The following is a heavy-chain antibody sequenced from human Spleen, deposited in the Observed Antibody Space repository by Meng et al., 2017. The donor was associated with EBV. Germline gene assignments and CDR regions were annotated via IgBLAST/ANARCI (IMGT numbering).Heavy chain of an antibody. D-gene: IGHD1-7*01. V-gene: IGHV4-4*02. CDR3: AAVLASTGTK. CDR1: GGSIRSVNW. J-gene: IGHJ4*02. CDR2: FFHSGNT. Sequence: QLHLPGAGPGLVKPSGTLSFTCAVSGGSIRSVNWWSWVRQPPGKGLEWIADFFHSGNTNYNASLKSRVSISVDKSKNQFSLDLTSVTAADTAVYYCAAVLASTGTKWGQGTLVTVSS.